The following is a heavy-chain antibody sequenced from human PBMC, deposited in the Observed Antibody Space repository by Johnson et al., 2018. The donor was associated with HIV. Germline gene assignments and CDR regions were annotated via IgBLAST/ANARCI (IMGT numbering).Heavy chain of an antibody. V-gene: IGHV3-30-3*01. J-gene: IGHJ3*02. CDR3: ARDRGNYYDSSGYYGLGAFDI. D-gene: IGHD3-22*01. Sequence: QMQLVESGGGVVQPGRSLRLSCAASGFTFSSYAMHWVRQAPGKGLEWVAVISYDGSNKYYADSVKGRFTISRDNSKNTLYLQMNSLRAEDTAGYYCARDRGNYYDSSGYYGLGAFDIWGQGTMVTVSS. CDR2: ISYDGSNK. CDR1: GFTFSSYA.